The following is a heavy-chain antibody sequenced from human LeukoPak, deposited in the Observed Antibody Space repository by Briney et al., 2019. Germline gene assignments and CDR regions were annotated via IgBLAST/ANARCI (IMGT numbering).Heavy chain of an antibody. CDR1: GFTFSSYG. Sequence: GGSLRLSCAASGFTFSSYGMHWVRQAPRKGREGVAFIRYDGSNKYYADSVKGRFTISRDNSKNTLYLQMNCLRAEDTAVYYCAKDQCWLPYFDYWGQGTLVTVSS. V-gene: IGHV3-30*02. CDR2: IRYDGSNK. D-gene: IGHD4/OR15-4a*01. J-gene: IGHJ4*02. CDR3: AKDQCWLPYFDY.